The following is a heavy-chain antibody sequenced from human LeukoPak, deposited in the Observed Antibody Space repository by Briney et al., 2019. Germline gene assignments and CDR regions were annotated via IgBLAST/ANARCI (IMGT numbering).Heavy chain of an antibody. CDR2: IKSKTDGGTT. D-gene: IGHD6-13*01. J-gene: IGHJ6*02. V-gene: IGHV3-15*01. Sequence: GGSPRLSCTASGFTFSSYTISWVRQAPGKGLEWVGRIKSKTDGGTTDYAAPVKGRFTISRDDSKNTLYLQMNSLKTEDTAVYYCTTDLKTGSSSKYYYYGMDVWGQGTTVTVSS. CDR1: GFTFSSYT. CDR3: TTDLKTGSSSKYYYYGMDV.